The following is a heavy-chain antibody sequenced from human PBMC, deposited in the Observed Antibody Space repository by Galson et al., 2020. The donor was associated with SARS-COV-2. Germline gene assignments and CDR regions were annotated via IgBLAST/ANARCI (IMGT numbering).Heavy chain of an antibody. D-gene: IGHD1-1*01. V-gene: IGHV4-39*01. CDR1: GGSISDNGYY. J-gene: IGHJ4*02. CDR3: ARSTTVVTGFYFDD. CDR2: VLYSGST. Sequence: ASETLSLTCTVSGGSISDNGYYWGWIRLPTGKGLAYIGSVLYSGSTYSNPSLKSRVSLSVDTPKNQFSLTLSSVTAADSAVYYCARSTTVVTGFYFDDWGQGTLVTVSS.